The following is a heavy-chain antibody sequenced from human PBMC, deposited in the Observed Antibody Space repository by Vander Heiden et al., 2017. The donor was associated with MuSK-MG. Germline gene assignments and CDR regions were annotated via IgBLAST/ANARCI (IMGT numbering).Heavy chain of an antibody. V-gene: IGHV3-21*01. J-gene: IGHJ4*02. CDR3: ARDYYDILTGYSAFDY. Sequence: EVQLVESGGGLVKPGGSLRLSCAASGFTFSSYSMNWVRQAPGKGLEWVSSISSSSSYICYADSVKGRFTISRDNAKNSLYLQMNSLRAEDTAVYYCARDYYDILTGYSAFDYWGQGTLVTVSS. D-gene: IGHD3-9*01. CDR1: GFTFSSYS. CDR2: ISSSSSYI.